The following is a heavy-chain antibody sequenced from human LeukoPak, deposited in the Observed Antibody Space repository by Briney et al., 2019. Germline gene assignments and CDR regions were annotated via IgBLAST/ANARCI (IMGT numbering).Heavy chain of an antibody. V-gene: IGHV3-23*01. CDR2: ISGSGGST. D-gene: IGHD4-23*01. Sequence: GGTLRLSCAASGFTFSSYGMSWVRQAPGKGLEWVSAISGSGGSTYYADSVKGRFTISRDNSKNTLYLQMNSLKTEDTAVYYCTTDRSYGGNSLWWFDPWGQGTLVTVSS. CDR3: TTDRSYGGNSLWWFDP. CDR1: GFTFSSYG. J-gene: IGHJ5*02.